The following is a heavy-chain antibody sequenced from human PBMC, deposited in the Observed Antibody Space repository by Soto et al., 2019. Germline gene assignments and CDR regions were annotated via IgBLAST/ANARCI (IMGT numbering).Heavy chain of an antibody. Sequence: QVQLMQSGAEVKKPGPSVKVSCKASGGTFSSYAISWVRQAPGQGLEWMGGIIPIFGTANYAQKFQGRVTITADESTSTAYMELSSLRSEDTAVYYCASYYDSRGPLCYWGQGTLVTVSS. CDR3: ASYYDSRGPLCY. CDR1: GGTFSSYA. CDR2: IIPIFGTA. D-gene: IGHD3-22*01. V-gene: IGHV1-69*01. J-gene: IGHJ4*02.